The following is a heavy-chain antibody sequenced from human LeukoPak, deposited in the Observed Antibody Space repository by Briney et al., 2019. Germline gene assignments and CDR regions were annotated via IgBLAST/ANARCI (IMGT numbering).Heavy chain of an antibody. CDR3: ARDRKDHVDIVEEGFDY. Sequence: GASVKVSCKASGYTFTSYGISWVRQAPGQGLEWMGWISAYNGNTNYAQKLQGGVTMTTDTSTSTAYMELRSLRSDDTAVYYCARDRKDHVDIVEEGFDYWGQGTLVTVSS. J-gene: IGHJ4*02. CDR1: GYTFTSYG. D-gene: IGHD5-12*01. CDR2: ISAYNGNT. V-gene: IGHV1-18*04.